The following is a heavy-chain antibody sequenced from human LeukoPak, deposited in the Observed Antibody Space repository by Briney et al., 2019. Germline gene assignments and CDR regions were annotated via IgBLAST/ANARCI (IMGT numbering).Heavy chain of an antibody. D-gene: IGHD1-1*01. CDR3: ARGPPRGKYYYMDV. Sequence: GGSLRLSCAASGFTFSSFVMHWVRQPTGQGLEWVSTIGTASDTYYPGSVEGRFTLSRDNAKNSLYLQMNSLTAGDTDVYYCARGPPRGKYYYMDVWGKGTTVTVSS. J-gene: IGHJ6*03. V-gene: IGHV3-13*01. CDR2: IGTASDT. CDR1: GFTFSSFV.